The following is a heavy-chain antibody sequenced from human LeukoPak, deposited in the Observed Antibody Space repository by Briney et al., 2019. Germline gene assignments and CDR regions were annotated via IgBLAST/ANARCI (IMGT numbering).Heavy chain of an antibody. CDR3: AAGYTTFLYYFDY. J-gene: IGHJ4*02. CDR1: AFTFSSFG. Sequence: PGGSLRLSCAASAFTFSSFGMHWVRQAPGKGLEWVAVIWYDGSNKYYADSVEGRFTISRDNSKNTLYLQMNSLRAEDTAVYYCAAGYTTFLYYFDYWGQGTLVTVSS. V-gene: IGHV3-33*01. D-gene: IGHD2/OR15-2a*01. CDR2: IWYDGSNK.